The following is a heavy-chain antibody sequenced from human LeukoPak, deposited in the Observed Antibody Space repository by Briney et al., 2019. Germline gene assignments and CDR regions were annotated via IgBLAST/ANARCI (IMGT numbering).Heavy chain of an antibody. CDR2: INHSGST. CDR3: ARVAGDYDYVWGSYRFFDY. D-gene: IGHD3-16*02. Sequence: SETLSLTCAVYGGSSSGYYWSWIRQPPGKGLEWIGEINHSGSTNYNPSLKSRVTISVDTSKNQFSLKLSSVTAADTAVYYCARVAGDYDYVWGSYRFFDYWGQGTLVTVSS. CDR1: GGSSSGYY. V-gene: IGHV4-34*01. J-gene: IGHJ4*02.